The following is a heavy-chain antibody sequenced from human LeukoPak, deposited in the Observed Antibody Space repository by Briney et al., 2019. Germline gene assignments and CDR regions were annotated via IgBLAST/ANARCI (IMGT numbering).Heavy chain of an antibody. J-gene: IGHJ4*02. CDR1: GYSISSGY. Sequence: PSETLSLTCAVSGYSISSGYYWGWIRQPPGKGLEWVAVISYDGSNKYYADSVKGRFTISRDNSKNTLYLQMNSLRAEDTAVYYCAKDMGYFDYWGQGTLVTVSS. CDR2: ISYDGSNK. D-gene: IGHD3-10*01. V-gene: IGHV3-30*18. CDR3: AKDMGYFDY.